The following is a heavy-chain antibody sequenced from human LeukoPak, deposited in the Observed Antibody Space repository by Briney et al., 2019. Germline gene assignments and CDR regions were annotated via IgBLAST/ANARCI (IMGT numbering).Heavy chain of an antibody. V-gene: IGHV3-30*04. Sequence: GGSLRLSCAASGFTFSSYAMHWVRQAPGKGLEWVAVISYDGSNKYCADSVKGRFTISRDNSKNTLYLQMNSLRAEDTAVYYCARDRSGTEHFDYWGQGTLVTVSS. CDR2: ISYDGSNK. CDR1: GFTFSSYA. J-gene: IGHJ4*02. D-gene: IGHD6-13*01. CDR3: ARDRSGTEHFDY.